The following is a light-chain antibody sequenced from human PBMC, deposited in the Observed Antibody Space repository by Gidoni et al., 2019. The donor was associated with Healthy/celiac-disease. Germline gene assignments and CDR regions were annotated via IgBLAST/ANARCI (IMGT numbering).Light chain of an antibody. J-gene: IGKJ1*01. Sequence: PATLSLSPGERATLACRASQSVSSYLAWYQQKPGQAPRLLIYDASNRATGIPAMFSGSGSGTDFTLTISSLEPEDFAVYYCQQRSNWLWTFGQGTKVEIK. CDR3: QQRSNWLWT. CDR1: QSVSSY. V-gene: IGKV3-11*01. CDR2: DAS.